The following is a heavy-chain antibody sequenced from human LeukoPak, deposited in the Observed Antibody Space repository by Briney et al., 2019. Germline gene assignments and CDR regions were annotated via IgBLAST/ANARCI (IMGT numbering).Heavy chain of an antibody. V-gene: IGHV3-48*01. Sequence: GGSLRLSCAASGFTFSSYSMNWVRQAPGRGLEWVSYISSSSSTIYYADSVKGRFTISRDNAKNSLYLQMNSLRAEDTAVYYCAKGGLGIAVARDSNWFDPWGQGTLVTVSS. CDR3: AKGGLGIAVARDSNWFDP. CDR2: ISSSSSTI. D-gene: IGHD6-19*01. CDR1: GFTFSSYS. J-gene: IGHJ5*02.